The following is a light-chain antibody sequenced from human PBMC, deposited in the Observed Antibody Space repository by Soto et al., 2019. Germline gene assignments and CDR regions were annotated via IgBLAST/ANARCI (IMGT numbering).Light chain of an antibody. J-gene: IGKJ1*01. CDR2: GAS. V-gene: IGKV3-20*01. CDR3: QQYDSAPET. CDR1: QTISSRS. Sequence: IVLTQSPGILSLSPGERATLSCRASQTISSRSLAWYQQKPGQAPRLLIYGASNRAADIPDRFSGSGSGTDFILTISRLEPEDFAVYHCQQYDSAPETFGQGTKVEIK.